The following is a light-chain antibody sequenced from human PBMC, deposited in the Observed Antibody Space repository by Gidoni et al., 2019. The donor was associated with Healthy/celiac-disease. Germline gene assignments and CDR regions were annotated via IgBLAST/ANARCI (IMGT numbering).Light chain of an antibody. CDR2: GNS. V-gene: IGLV1-40*01. CDR3: QSYDSSLSGPVV. Sequence: QSVLTQPPSVSGAPGQRVPISCTGSSPNIGAGYDVHWYPQLPGTAPKLPIYGNSNRPSGVPDRFSGSKSGTSASLAITGLQAEDEADYYCQSYDSSLSGPVVFGGGTKLTVL. CDR1: SPNIGAGYD. J-gene: IGLJ2*01.